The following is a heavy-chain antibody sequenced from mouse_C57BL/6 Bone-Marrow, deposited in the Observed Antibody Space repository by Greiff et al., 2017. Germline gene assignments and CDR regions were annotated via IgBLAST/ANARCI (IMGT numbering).Heavy chain of an antibody. V-gene: IGHV1-81*01. CDR1: GYTFTSYG. J-gene: IGHJ1*03. Sequence: VQLQQSGAELARPGASVKLSCKASGYTFTSYGISWVKQRTGQGLEWIGEIYPRSGNTYYNEKFKGKATLTADKSSRTAYMELSSLTSEDSAVYVCARSGVNLDRFFDVWGTGTTVTVSS. CDR2: IYPRSGNT. D-gene: IGHD1-1*02. CDR3: ARSGVNLDRFFDV.